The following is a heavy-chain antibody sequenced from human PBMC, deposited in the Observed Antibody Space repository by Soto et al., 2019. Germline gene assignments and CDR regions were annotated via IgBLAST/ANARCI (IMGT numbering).Heavy chain of an antibody. Sequence: XSVKVSCKASVYSFTSYGISWVRQAPGQGLEWMGWISAYNGNTNYEQKFQGRVAMTTDTSTNTAYLELRTLRSDDAAVYYCARDPPITGSLRGTHLMAAWGQGTTVTVSS. J-gene: IGHJ6*02. CDR3: ARDPPITGSLRGTHLMAA. V-gene: IGHV1-18*04. CDR1: VYSFTSYG. D-gene: IGHD1-20*01. CDR2: ISAYNGNT.